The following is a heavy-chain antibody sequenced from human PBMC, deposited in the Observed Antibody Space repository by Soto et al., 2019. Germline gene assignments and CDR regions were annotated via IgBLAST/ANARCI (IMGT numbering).Heavy chain of an antibody. Sequence: GGSLRLSCAASGFTFSNYAMSWVRQAPGKGLEWVSTISGSGGRTYYADSVKGRFTISRDNSKNTLYLQMNSLRAEDTAVYYCANGLGNPEDDYWSQGTLVTVSS. J-gene: IGHJ4*02. D-gene: IGHD2-2*03. CDR3: ANGLGNPEDDY. V-gene: IGHV3-23*01. CDR1: GFTFSNYA. CDR2: ISGSGGRT.